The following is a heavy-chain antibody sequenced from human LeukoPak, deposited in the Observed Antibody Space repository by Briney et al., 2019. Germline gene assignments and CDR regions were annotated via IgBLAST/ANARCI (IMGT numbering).Heavy chain of an antibody. V-gene: IGHV3-7*03. CDR1: GFTFSSFW. Sequence: GGSLRLSCAASGFTFSSFWMTWVRKAPGKGLEWVANIKEDGSQKYYVDSVKGRFTISRDNAKNSLFLQTNSLRVDDTAVYYCARDSGWFRFDYWGQGTLVTVSS. D-gene: IGHD6-19*01. CDR3: ARDSGWFRFDY. CDR2: IKEDGSQK. J-gene: IGHJ4*02.